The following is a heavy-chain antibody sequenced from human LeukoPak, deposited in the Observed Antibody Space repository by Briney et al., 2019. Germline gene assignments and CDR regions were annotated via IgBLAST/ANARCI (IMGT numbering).Heavy chain of an antibody. CDR1: GYTFTSYD. D-gene: IGHD6-19*01. CDR3: ARGLRYSSGWLLF. V-gene: IGHV1-8*03. J-gene: IGHJ4*02. CDR2: MNPNSGNT. Sequence: ASVKVSCKASGYTFTSYDINWVRQATRQGPEWMGWMNPNSGNTGYAQKFQGRVTITRNTSISTAYMELSSLRSEDTAVYYCARGLRYSSGWLLFWGQGTLVTVSS.